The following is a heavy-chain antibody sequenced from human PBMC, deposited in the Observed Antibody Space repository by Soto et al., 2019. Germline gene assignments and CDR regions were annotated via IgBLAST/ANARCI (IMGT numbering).Heavy chain of an antibody. J-gene: IGHJ4*02. CDR3: ARSQWLVGSSYDY. CDR2: IYYSGST. CDR1: GGSISSYY. Sequence: SETLSLTCTVSGGSISSYYGSWIRQPPGKGLEWIGYIYYSGSTNYNPSLKSRVTISVDTSKNQFSLKLSSVTAADTAVYYCARSQWLVGSSYDYWGQGTLVTVSS. V-gene: IGHV4-59*01. D-gene: IGHD6-19*01.